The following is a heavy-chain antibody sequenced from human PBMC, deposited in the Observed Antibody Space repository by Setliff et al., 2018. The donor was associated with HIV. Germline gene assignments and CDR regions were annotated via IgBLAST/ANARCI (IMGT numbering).Heavy chain of an antibody. CDR2: IDHSGST. J-gene: IGHJ6*03. CDR3: ARGRQFTFWSAYMHMDV. CDR1: GGSFSNYY. V-gene: IGHV4-34*01. D-gene: IGHD3-3*01. Sequence: SETLSLTRAVYGGSFSNYYWTWIRQTPGEGLEWIGEIDHSGSTKYNPSLKSRVAISVDTSKNQFSLKVNSVTAADTAIYYCARGRQFTFWSAYMHMDVWGKGTSVTVSS.